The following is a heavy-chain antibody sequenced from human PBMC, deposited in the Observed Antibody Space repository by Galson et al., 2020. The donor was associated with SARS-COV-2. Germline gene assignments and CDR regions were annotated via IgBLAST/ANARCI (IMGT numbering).Heavy chain of an antibody. V-gene: IGHV3-33*01. CDR1: GFTFSSYG. D-gene: IGHD5-12*01. CDR2: IWYDGSNK. Sequence: TGGSLRLSCAASGFTFSSYGMHWVRQAPGKGLEWVAVIWYDGSNKYYAVSVKGRFTISRDNSKNTLYLQMNSLRAEDTAVYYCARDQLDGYNFPFDYWGQGTLVTVSS. CDR3: ARDQLDGYNFPFDY. J-gene: IGHJ4*02.